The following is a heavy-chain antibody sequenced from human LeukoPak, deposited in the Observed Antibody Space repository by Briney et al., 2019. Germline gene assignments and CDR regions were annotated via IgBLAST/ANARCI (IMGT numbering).Heavy chain of an antibody. J-gene: IGHJ6*02. V-gene: IGHV3-30*03. Sequence: GSLRLSCAASGFTFSSHGMHWVRQAPGKGLEWVAVISYDGSNKYYADSVKGRFTISRDNSKNTLYLQMNSLRAEDTAVYYCARDWGPREMATITGVGATDYYYYYGMDVWGQGTTVTVSS. CDR1: GFTFSSHG. CDR3: ARDWGPREMATITGVGATDYYYYYGMDV. D-gene: IGHD5-24*01. CDR2: ISYDGSNK.